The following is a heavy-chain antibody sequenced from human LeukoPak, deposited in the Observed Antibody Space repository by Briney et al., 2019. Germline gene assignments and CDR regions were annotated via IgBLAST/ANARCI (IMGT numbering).Heavy chain of an antibody. V-gene: IGHV3-23*01. CDR1: GFTFSSYA. J-gene: IGHJ6*02. D-gene: IGHD5-18*01. Sequence: PGGSLRLSCAASGFTFSSYAMSWVRQAPGKGLEWVSAISGSGGNTYYADSVKGRFTISRDNSKNTLYLQMNSLRAEDTAVYYCAKDHTAMGRNGMDVWGQGTTVTVSS. CDR2: ISGSGGNT. CDR3: AKDHTAMGRNGMDV.